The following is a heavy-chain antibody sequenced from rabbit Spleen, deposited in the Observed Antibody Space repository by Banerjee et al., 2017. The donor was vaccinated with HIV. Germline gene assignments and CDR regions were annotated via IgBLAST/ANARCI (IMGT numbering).Heavy chain of an antibody. CDR1: GFSFSSFD. J-gene: IGHJ4*01. V-gene: IGHV1S40*01. D-gene: IGHD2-1*01. CDR2: IYTSSSGST. Sequence: QSLEESGGGLVKPGASLTLTCTASGFSFSSFDMCWVRQAPGKGLEWIACIYTSSSGSTYYASWAKGRFTISKTSSTTVTLQMTSLTAADTATYFCARDMDGGGGGRVYGFNLWGPGTLVTVS. CDR3: ARDMDGGGGGRVYGFNL.